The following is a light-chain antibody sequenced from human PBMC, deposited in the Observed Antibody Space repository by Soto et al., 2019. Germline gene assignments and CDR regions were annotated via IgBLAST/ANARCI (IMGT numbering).Light chain of an antibody. CDR2: GDS. J-gene: IGLJ3*02. Sequence: QSVLTQPPSVPGAPGQRVTISCTGSSSNIGRGYDVHWYQQFPGSAPRLLLSGDSNRPSGVPDRFSGSRSGTSASLAITGLQAEDEADYYCQTFDSSLTISWVFGGGTQLTVL. V-gene: IGLV1-40*01. CDR1: SSNIGRGYD. CDR3: QTFDSSLTISWV.